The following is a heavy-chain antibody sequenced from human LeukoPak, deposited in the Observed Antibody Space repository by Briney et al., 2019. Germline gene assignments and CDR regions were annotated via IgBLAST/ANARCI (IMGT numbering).Heavy chain of an antibody. D-gene: IGHD2-2*01. CDR2: IYPGYSDT. J-gene: IGHJ3*02. Sequence: GESLKISCKGSGYSFTNYWIGWVRQMPGKGLEWMGIIYPGYSDTRYSPSFQGQVTISADKSISTAYLQWSSLKASDTAMYYCARSGYCSRTSCYYAFDIWGQGTMVTVSS. V-gene: IGHV5-51*01. CDR3: ARSGYCSRTSCYYAFDI. CDR1: GYSFTNYW.